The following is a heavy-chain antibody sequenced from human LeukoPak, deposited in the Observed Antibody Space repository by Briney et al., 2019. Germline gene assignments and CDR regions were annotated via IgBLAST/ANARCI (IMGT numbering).Heavy chain of an antibody. V-gene: IGHV3-23*01. J-gene: IGHJ4*02. CDR3: ARDLSGVTGYTYGRGIDY. CDR1: GFTFSSYA. Sequence: GGSLRLSCAASGFTFSSYAMSWVRQAPGKGLEWVSGIGGSGGSTYYADSVKGRFTISRDNSKNTLYLQMNSLRAEDTAVYYCARDLSGVTGYTYGRGIDYWGQGTLVTVSS. D-gene: IGHD5-18*01. CDR2: IGGSGGST.